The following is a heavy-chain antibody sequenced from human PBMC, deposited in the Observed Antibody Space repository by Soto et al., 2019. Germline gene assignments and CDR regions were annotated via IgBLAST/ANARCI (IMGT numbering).Heavy chain of an antibody. J-gene: IGHJ6*02. V-gene: IGHV4-30-2*01. D-gene: IGHD2-15*01. CDR2: IYHSGST. CDR1: GGSISSGGYS. Sequence: PSETLSLTCAVSGGSISSGGYSWSWIRQPPGKGLEWIGYIYHSGSTYYNPSLKSRVTISVDRSKNQFSLKLSSVIAADTAVYYCARGGVYCSGGSCLYYYGMDVWGQGTTVTVSS. CDR3: ARGGVYCSGGSCLYYYGMDV.